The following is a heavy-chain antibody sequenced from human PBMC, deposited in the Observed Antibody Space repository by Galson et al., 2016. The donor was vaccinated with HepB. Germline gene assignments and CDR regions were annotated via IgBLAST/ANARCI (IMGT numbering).Heavy chain of an antibody. V-gene: IGHV1-46*01. CDR1: GYTFTSYY. Sequence: SVKVSCKASGYTFTSYYMHWVRQAPGQGLEWMGVINPSGGSTSYAQKFQGRVTMTRDTSTSTVYMELSSLRSEDTAVYYCARKERVRDPRYYYGMDVWGQGTTVTVSS. CDR3: ARKERVRDPRYYYGMDV. CDR2: INPSGGST. J-gene: IGHJ6*02. D-gene: IGHD1-26*01.